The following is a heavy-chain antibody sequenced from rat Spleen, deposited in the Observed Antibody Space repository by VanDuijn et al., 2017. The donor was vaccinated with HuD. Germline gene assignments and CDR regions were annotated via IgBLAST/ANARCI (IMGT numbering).Heavy chain of an antibody. V-gene: IGHV5-17*01. Sequence: EVQLVESGGGLLQPGRSLKLSCAASGFTFSDYAMAWVRQAPKKGLEWVASISHDGSFTDHRDSVKGRFTISRDNAKSTLNLQMDSLRSEDTATYYCARLPDYYYSSGDWYFDFWGPGTMVTVSS. CDR1: GFTFSDYA. CDR2: ISHDGSFT. D-gene: IGHD1-2*01. J-gene: IGHJ1*01. CDR3: ARLPDYYYSSGDWYFDF.